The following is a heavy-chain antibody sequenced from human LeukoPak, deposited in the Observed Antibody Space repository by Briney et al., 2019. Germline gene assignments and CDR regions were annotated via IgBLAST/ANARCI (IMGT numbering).Heavy chain of an antibody. J-gene: IGHJ5*02. Sequence: GGSLRLSCAASGFTVSSNYMSWVRQAPGKGLEWVSVIYSSGSTYYADSVKGRFTISRDTSKNTLYLQMNILRVEDTAVYFCAREQWFDPWGQGTLVIVSS. CDR3: AREQWFDP. CDR1: GFTVSSNY. CDR2: IYSSGST. V-gene: IGHV3-66*01.